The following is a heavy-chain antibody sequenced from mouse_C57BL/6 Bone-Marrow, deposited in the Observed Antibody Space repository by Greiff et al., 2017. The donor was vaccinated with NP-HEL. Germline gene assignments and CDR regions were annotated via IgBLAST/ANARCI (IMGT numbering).Heavy chain of an antibody. Sequence: VQLQQSGPGMVKPSQSLSLTCTVTGYSITSGYDWHWIRHFPGNKLEWMGYISYSGSTNYNPSLKSRISITHDTSKNHFFLKLNSVTTEDTATYYCARDRGYYVFAYWGQGTLVTVSA. D-gene: IGHD2-3*01. CDR1: GYSITSGYD. J-gene: IGHJ3*01. CDR2: ISYSGST. V-gene: IGHV3-1*01. CDR3: ARDRGYYVFAY.